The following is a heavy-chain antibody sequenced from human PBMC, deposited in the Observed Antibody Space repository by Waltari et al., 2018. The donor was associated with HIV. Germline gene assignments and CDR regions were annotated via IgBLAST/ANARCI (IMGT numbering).Heavy chain of an antibody. J-gene: IGHJ4*02. D-gene: IGHD3-10*01. Sequence: QVQLVESGGGVVQPGGSLRLSCAASGFTFYGPVMHWVRQTPGKGLEWVALISDDGNSKLYADSVKGRFTISRDNSKNTLFLQMNSLRPEDTAVYYCAKPYGLLWFGEFPHWGQGTLVTVSS. V-gene: IGHV3-30*01. CDR2: ISDDGNSK. CDR3: AKPYGLLWFGEFPH. CDR1: GFTFYGPV.